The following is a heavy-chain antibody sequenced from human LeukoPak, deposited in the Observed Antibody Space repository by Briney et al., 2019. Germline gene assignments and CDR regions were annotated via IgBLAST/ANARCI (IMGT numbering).Heavy chain of an antibody. V-gene: IGHV4-59*11. Sequence: SETLSLTCTVSGGSISSHYWSWIRQPPGKGLEWIGYIYYSGSINYNPSLKSRVTISVDTSKNQFSLKLSSVTAADTAVYYCARSAGGPDDYWGQGTLVTVSS. J-gene: IGHJ4*02. CDR2: IYYSGSI. D-gene: IGHD3-10*01. CDR3: ARSAGGPDDY. CDR1: GGSISSHY.